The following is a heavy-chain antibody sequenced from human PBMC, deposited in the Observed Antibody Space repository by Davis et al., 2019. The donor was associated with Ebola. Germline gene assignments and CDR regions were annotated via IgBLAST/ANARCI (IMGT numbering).Heavy chain of an antibody. CDR2: IIPILGIA. CDR3: ATPPPWTRWLQRGGFDY. D-gene: IGHD5-24*01. J-gene: IGHJ4*02. CDR1: GGTFRSYA. V-gene: IGHV1-69*04. Sequence: SVTVSCKASGGTFRSYAIRWVRQAPGQGLEWMGRIIPILGIANYAQKFQGRVTITADKSTSTAYMELSSLRSEDTALYYCATPPPWTRWLQRGGFDYWGQGTLVTVSS.